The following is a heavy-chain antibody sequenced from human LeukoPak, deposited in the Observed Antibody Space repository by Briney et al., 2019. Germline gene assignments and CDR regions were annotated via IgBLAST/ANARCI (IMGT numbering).Heavy chain of an antibody. CDR1: GSSLSTSGMC. CDR2: IDWDDAK. D-gene: IGHD2-15*01. Sequence: SGPALVKPTQTLTLTCTFSGSSLSTSGMCVSWIRQPPGKALEWLARIDWDDAKYYNTSLKTRLTISKDTSKNQVVLTMTNMDPVDTATFYCARTAYCSGGTCSFDYWGQGTLVTVSS. CDR3: ARTAYCSGGTCSFDY. J-gene: IGHJ4*02. V-gene: IGHV2-70*11.